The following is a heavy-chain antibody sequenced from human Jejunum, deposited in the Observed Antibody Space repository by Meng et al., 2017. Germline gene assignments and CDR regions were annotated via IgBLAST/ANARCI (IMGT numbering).Heavy chain of an antibody. J-gene: IGHJ5*01. CDR1: GGSMSSGSYY. Sequence: SETLSLTCSVSGGSMSSGSYYWSWIRLPAGKGLEWIGRIYSTGATNFNPSLKSRVTISTDTSKNQFSLKLTSVTAADTALYYCARQMGSGTYSYDSWGQGTLVTVSS. V-gene: IGHV4-61*02. CDR2: IYSTGAT. D-gene: IGHD1-26*01. CDR3: ARQMGSGTYSYDS.